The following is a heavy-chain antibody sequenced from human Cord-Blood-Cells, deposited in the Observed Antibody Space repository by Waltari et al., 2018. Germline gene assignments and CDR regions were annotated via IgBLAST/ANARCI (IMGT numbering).Heavy chain of an antibody. Sequence: QVQMVQSGAAVKKPGASVKASCKDCGYTFTGSYMHSVRQATGQGLEWMGWINPNSGGTNYAQKFQGRVTITADKSTSTAYMELSSLRSEDTAVYYCARNGHYDFWSGYYDYWGQGTLVTVSS. CDR1: GYTFTGSY. CDR2: INPNSGGT. J-gene: IGHJ4*02. D-gene: IGHD3-3*01. V-gene: IGHV1-2*02. CDR3: ARNGHYDFWSGYYDY.